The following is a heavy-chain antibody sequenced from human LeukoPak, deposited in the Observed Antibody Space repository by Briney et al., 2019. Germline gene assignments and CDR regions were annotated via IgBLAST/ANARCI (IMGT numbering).Heavy chain of an antibody. V-gene: IGHV1-18*01. CDR2: INAKDGDI. CDR1: GYTFTNYG. D-gene: IGHD2-8*01. CDR3: ARDIGITNFDY. Sequence: ASVKVSCKASGYTFTNYGISWVRQAPGQGLEWMGWINAKDGDIDYAQNFQGRVSLTTDTSTSTAYMEVRGLKSDDTAVYYCARDIGITNFDYWGQGTLVTVSS. J-gene: IGHJ4*02.